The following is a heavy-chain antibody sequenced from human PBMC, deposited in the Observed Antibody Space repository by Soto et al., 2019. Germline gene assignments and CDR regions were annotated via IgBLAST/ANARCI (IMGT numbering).Heavy chain of an antibody. V-gene: IGHV3-15*01. CDR1: GFTFSNAW. CDR2: IKSKTDGGTT. D-gene: IGHD6-13*01. Sequence: EVQLVESGGGLVKPGGSLRLSCAASGFTFSNAWMSWVRQAPGKGLEWVGRIKSKTDGGTTDYAAPVKGRFTISRDDSKNTLFLQMNSLKTEDPAVYYCTTSTWYPPFDYWGQGTLVTVSS. J-gene: IGHJ4*02. CDR3: TTSTWYPPFDY.